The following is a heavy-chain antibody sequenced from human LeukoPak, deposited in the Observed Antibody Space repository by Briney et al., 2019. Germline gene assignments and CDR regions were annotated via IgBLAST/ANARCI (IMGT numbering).Heavy chain of an antibody. J-gene: IGHJ3*02. V-gene: IGHV3-48*01. CDR3: ARDKDYAFDI. D-gene: IGHD3-16*01. CDR1: GFTFSSYT. CDR2: IISSTSTR. Sequence: GGSLTLSCAASGFTFSSYTMNWIRQAPGKVLEWVSYIISSTSTRSYADSVMGRFTISRDNDKNSLYLQMNSLRPEDTAVYYCARDKDYAFDIWGQGTIVTVSS.